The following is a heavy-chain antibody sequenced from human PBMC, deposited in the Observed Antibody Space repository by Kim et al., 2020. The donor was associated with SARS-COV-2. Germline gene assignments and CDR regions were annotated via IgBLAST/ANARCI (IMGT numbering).Heavy chain of an antibody. V-gene: IGHV3-74*01. J-gene: IGHJ5*02. CDR3: ARDLGLSPNNWFDP. Sequence: ADSVKGRFTISRDNAKNTLYLQMNSLRAEDTAVYYCARDLGLSPNNWFDPWGQGTLVTVSS. D-gene: IGHD3-10*01.